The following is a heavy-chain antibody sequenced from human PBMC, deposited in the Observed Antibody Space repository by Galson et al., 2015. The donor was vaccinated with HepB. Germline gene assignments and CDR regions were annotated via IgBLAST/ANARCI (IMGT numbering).Heavy chain of an antibody. V-gene: IGHV2-70*11. Sequence: PALVKPTQTLTLSCTFSGFSLSTSGMCVSWIRQPPGKALEWLARIDWDDDKYYSTSLKTRLTISKDTSKNQVVLTMTNMDPVDTATYYCARTHTLGYCSGGSCYSDFDYWGQGTLVTVSS. D-gene: IGHD2-15*01. CDR1: GFSLSTSGMC. CDR2: IDWDDDK. CDR3: ARTHTLGYCSGGSCYSDFDY. J-gene: IGHJ4*02.